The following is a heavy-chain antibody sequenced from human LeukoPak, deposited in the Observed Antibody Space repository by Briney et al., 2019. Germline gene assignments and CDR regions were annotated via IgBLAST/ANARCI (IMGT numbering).Heavy chain of an antibody. CDR2: IYY. D-gene: IGHD3-10*01. CDR1: GGSVTSGGFY. V-gene: IGHV4-39*01. CDR3: ARHSGSGSLSRPFDP. Sequence: SETLSLTCGVSGGSVTSGGFYWGWLRQPPGKGPEWIATIYYYNPSLQSRVTISIDTSKNQFSLRLTSVTATDTAVYHCARHSGSGSLSRPFDPWGRGTLVTVSS. J-gene: IGHJ5*02.